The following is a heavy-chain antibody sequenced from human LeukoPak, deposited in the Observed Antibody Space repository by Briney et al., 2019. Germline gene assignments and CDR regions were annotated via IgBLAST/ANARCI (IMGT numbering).Heavy chain of an antibody. J-gene: IGHJ4*02. D-gene: IGHD6-13*01. Sequence: GGSLRLSCAASGFTFSSYWMSWVRQAPGKGLEWVANIKQDGSEKYYVDSVKGRFTISRDDAKNSLYLQMTSLRAEDTAVYYCARDSYTQQLEDYWGQGTLVTVSS. CDR2: IKQDGSEK. CDR1: GFTFSSYW. CDR3: ARDSYTQQLEDY. V-gene: IGHV3-7*01.